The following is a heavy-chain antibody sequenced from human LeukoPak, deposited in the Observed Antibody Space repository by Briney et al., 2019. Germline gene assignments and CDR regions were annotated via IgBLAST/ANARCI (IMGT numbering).Heavy chain of an antibody. J-gene: IGHJ4*01. CDR1: GYNFAGFY. CDR2: INPTSGGT. Sequence: SVNVSCKASGYNFAGFYIHWVRRAPGKGLEWMGRINPTSGGTNYTQKIQGRVTMTGDPSISTAYMELTSLTSDDTSVYFCARGYCSTLSCYWGCWGQGRLVSVSS. D-gene: IGHD2-2*01. V-gene: IGHV1-2*02. CDR3: ARGYCSTLSCYWGC.